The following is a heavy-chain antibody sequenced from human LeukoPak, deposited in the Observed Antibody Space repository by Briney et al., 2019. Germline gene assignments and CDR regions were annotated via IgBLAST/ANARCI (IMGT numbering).Heavy chain of an antibody. V-gene: IGHV3-23*01. J-gene: IGHJ3*02. Sequence: GGSLRLSCTASGFTFGDYAMSWVRQAPGKGLEWVSGLTSRSSTYYADAVKGRFTISRDNSKNTMYLQMDSLRVEDTAVYYCASSIELRYGDAFNIWGQGTMVTVSS. CDR2: LTSRSST. CDR1: GFTFGDYA. CDR3: ASSIELRYGDAFNI. D-gene: IGHD6-6*01.